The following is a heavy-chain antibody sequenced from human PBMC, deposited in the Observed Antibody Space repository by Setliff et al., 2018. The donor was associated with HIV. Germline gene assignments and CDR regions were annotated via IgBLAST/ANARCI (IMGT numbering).Heavy chain of an antibody. CDR3: ARDSDYYDSSGRHIRLFDF. Sequence: SETLSLTCAVYDGSFSGYYWIWIRQPPGKGLEWIGSIYYSGRTYFNPSLKSRVTISVDTSKNQISLKLTSVTAADTAVYYCARDSDYYDSSGRHIRLFDFWGQGTLVTVSS. CDR2: IYYSGRT. D-gene: IGHD3-22*01. V-gene: IGHV4-34*01. CDR1: DGSFSGYY. J-gene: IGHJ4*02.